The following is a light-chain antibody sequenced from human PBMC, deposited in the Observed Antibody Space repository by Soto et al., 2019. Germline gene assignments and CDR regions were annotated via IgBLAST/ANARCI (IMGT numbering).Light chain of an antibody. CDR2: DAF. CDR1: QRVSRDF. CDR3: QQYGSLIT. Sequence: EFVLTQSPGTLSLSPGERATLSCGASQRVSRDFLAWYQHKPGLAPRLLIYDAFIRATGIPDRFSASGSGTDFPLTIARLEPEDFAVYYCQQYGSLITFGQGTRLE. J-gene: IGKJ5*01. V-gene: IGKV3D-20*01.